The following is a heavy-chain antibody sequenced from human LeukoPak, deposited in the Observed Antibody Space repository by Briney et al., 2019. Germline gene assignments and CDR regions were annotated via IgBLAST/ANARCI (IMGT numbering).Heavy chain of an antibody. CDR2: IHHSGST. J-gene: IGHJ4*02. Sequence: SETLSLTCAVSGFSLSGGHFCGWLRQPPGEGLEWIGSIHHSGSTYYNPSLKSRVTISVDTSKNQFSLNLSSVTTADTAVYYCGPFPYCSSTTCFSPNYFDYWGQGTLVTVSS. CDR3: GPFPYCSSTTCFSPNYFDY. CDR1: GFSLSGGHF. V-gene: IGHV4-38-2*01. D-gene: IGHD2-2*01.